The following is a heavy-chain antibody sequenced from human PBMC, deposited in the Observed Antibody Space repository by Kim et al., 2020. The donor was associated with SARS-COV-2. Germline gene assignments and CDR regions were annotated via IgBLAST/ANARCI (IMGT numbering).Heavy chain of an antibody. Sequence: GGSLRLSCAASGFTFSSYNMNWVRQPPGKGLEWVAYISTRTTTIFYADSVKGRFTISRDNAKNSLYLQMNSLRAEDTAVDYCSTWNVGTALVYFDWFDTWGQGTLVTVSS. CDR3: STWNVGTALVYFDWFDT. V-gene: IGHV3-48*04. CDR1: GFTFSSYN. CDR2: ISTRTTTI. J-gene: IGHJ5*02. D-gene: IGHD5-18*01.